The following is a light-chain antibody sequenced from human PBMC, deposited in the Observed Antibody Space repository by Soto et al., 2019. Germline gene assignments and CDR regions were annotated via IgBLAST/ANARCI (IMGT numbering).Light chain of an antibody. CDR2: EVS. V-gene: IGLV2-8*01. CDR1: SSDVGGYNY. J-gene: IGLJ2*01. Sequence: QSALTQPPSASGSPGQSVTISCTGTSSDVGGYNYVSWYQQYPGKAPKLMIYEVSKRPSGVPDRFSGSKSGNTASLTVSGLQAEDEADYYCSSYAGSLVVVFGGGTKLTVL. CDR3: SSYAGSLVVV.